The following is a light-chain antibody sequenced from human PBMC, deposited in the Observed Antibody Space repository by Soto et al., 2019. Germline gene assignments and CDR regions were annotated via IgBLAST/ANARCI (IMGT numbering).Light chain of an antibody. V-gene: IGLV1-51*01. Sequence: QSLLTQPPSVSAAPGQTVTISCSGSSSNIGSNYVSWYQHLPGTGPRLIMYDNYKRPAGIPDRFSGSRSGTSATLGITGLQAGDEADYYCGGWDSSLSAVVFGGGTKLTVL. CDR2: DNY. J-gene: IGLJ3*02. CDR1: SSNIGSNY. CDR3: GGWDSSLSAVV.